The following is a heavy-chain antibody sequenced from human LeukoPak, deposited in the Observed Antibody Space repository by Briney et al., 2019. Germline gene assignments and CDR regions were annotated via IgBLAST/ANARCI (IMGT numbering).Heavy chain of an antibody. D-gene: IGHD6-19*01. V-gene: IGHV3-23*01. CDR2: ISGSGGST. J-gene: IGHJ4*02. CDR1: GFTFGSYA. CDR3: AKTTTGYSSGRYPGWPVDY. Sequence: GGSLRVSCAASGFTFGSYAMYWVRQAPGKGLEWVSGISGSGGSTYYADSVKGRFTISRDNSKNTVYLQMNSLRAEDTAVYYCAKTTTGYSSGRYPGWPVDYWGQGTLVTVSS.